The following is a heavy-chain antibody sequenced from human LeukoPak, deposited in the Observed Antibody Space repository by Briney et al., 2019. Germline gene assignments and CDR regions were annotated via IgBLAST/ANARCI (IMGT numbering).Heavy chain of an antibody. CDR2: INPNSGGT. Sequence: ASVKVSCKASGYTFTGYYMHWVRQAPGQGLEGMGWINPNSGGTNYAQKLQGRVTMTRDTPISTGYMELSRLRYDHTAVYYCARNIWFGESNDAFDFWGQGTMVTVSS. J-gene: IGHJ3*01. D-gene: IGHD3-10*01. CDR3: ARNIWFGESNDAFDF. CDR1: GYTFTGYY. V-gene: IGHV1-2*02.